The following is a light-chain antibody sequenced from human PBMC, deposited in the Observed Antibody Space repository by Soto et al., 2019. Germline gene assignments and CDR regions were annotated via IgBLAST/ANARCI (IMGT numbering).Light chain of an antibody. CDR1: QGIRND. V-gene: IGKV1-39*01. Sequence: IQMTQSPSSLSASVGDRVTITCRASQGIRNDLGWYQQKPGKAPKLLIYGASSLQSGVPSRFSASASGTDFTLTISSMQPDDFATYHCQQSYSVVRNFCQGTKVDIK. J-gene: IGKJ1*01. CDR3: QQSYSVVRN. CDR2: GAS.